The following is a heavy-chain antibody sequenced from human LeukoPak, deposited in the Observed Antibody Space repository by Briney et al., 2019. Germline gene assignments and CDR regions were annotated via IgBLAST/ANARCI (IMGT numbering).Heavy chain of an antibody. J-gene: IGHJ4*02. V-gene: IGHV3-21*01. CDR2: ISSSSSYI. Sequence: GGSLRLSCAASGFTFSSHSMNWVRQAPGKGLEWVSSISSSSSYIYYADSVKGRFTISRDNAKNSLYLQMNSLRAEDTAVYYCAREPNVRGYYDSSGYVDYWGQGTLVTVSS. CDR1: GFTFSSHS. D-gene: IGHD3-22*01. CDR3: AREPNVRGYYDSSGYVDY.